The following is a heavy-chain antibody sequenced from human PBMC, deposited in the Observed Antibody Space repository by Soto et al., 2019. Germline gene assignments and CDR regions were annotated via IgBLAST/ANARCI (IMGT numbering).Heavy chain of an antibody. CDR3: AKGVGSGLLWFDP. Sequence: QVQLQESGPGLVKPSETLSLTCTVSGGSISPHYWSWIRQSPGTGPEWIGYIYYSGSTNYNPSLKSRVATSVDTSKNQFSLKLSSVTASDTAVYYCAKGVGSGLLWFDPWGQGTLVTVSS. CDR1: GGSISPHY. CDR2: IYYSGST. J-gene: IGHJ5*02. V-gene: IGHV4-59*11. D-gene: IGHD3-10*01.